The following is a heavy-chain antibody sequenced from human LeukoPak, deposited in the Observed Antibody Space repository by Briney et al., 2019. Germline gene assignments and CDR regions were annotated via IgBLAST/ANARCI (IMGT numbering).Heavy chain of an antibody. CDR3: ARVDHTLRGVIDC. V-gene: IGHV3-74*01. CDR2: IKSDGSDT. D-gene: IGHD3-10*01. CDR1: GFTFSSYS. Sequence: GSLRLSCAASGFTFSSYSMNWVRQAPGKGLVWLSRIKSDGSDTSYADSVKGRFTISRDNAKNTLYLQMNSLRAEDTAVYYCARVDHTLRGVIDCWGQGTLVTVSS. J-gene: IGHJ4*02.